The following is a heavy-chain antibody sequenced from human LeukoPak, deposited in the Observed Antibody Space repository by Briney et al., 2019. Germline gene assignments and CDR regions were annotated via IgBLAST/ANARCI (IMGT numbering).Heavy chain of an antibody. D-gene: IGHD5-18*01. CDR2: ISGSGGST. CDR1: GFTFSSYW. CDR3: TKDTVDTTMVPYYFEY. Sequence: GGSLRLSCAASGFTFSSYWMHWVRQAPGKWLEWVSAISGSGGSTYYADSVKGRFTISRDNSKNTLFLQMNSLRAEDTAVYYCTKDTVDTTMVPYYFEYWGQGTLVTVSS. J-gene: IGHJ4*02. V-gene: IGHV3-23*01.